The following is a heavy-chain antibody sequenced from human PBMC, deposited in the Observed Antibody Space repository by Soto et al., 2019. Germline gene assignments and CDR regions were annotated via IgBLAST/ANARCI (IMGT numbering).Heavy chain of an antibody. J-gene: IGHJ3*02. D-gene: IGHD3-3*01. Sequence: QVQLVQSGAEVKKPGASVKVSCKASGYTFTSYDINWVRQATGQGLEWMGWMNPNSGNTGYAQKFQGRVTMTRNTSISTAYMELSSLRSEDTAVYYCARVCDDFWSGYYTWNAFDIWGRGTMVTVAS. V-gene: IGHV1-8*01. CDR3: ARVCDDFWSGYYTWNAFDI. CDR2: MNPNSGNT. CDR1: GYTFTSYD.